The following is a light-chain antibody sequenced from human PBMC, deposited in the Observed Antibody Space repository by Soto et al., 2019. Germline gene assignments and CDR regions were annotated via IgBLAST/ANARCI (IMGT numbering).Light chain of an antibody. CDR2: DAS. J-gene: IGKJ4*01. V-gene: IGKV1-33*01. Sequence: DVQMTQSPSSLSASVGDRVTITCQASHDISDYLNWYQYKPGEAPKLLIYDASKLEAGLPSRFSGRGSRTDFTFSISSLQPEDIATYYCQQYDNVPLTFGGGTKVEIK. CDR1: HDISDY. CDR3: QQYDNVPLT.